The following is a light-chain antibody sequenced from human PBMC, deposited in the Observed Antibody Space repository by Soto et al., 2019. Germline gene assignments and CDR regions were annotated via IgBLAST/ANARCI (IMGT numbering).Light chain of an antibody. CDR2: DAS. J-gene: IGKJ5*01. Sequence: EIVLTQSPATLSLSPGERSTLSCGASQSVRSNYLAWYQQKHGLAPRXXIYDASSRATGIPDRFSGSGSGTDGTITISRLEPEDFEMYDGQQYGSSLITFGQGTRLEIK. V-gene: IGKV3D-20*01. CDR1: QSVRSNY. CDR3: QQYGSSLIT.